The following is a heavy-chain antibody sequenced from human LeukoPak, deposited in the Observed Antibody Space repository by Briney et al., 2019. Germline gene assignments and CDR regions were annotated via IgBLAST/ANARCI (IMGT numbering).Heavy chain of an antibody. J-gene: IGHJ4*02. V-gene: IGHV3-66*02. CDR1: GFTFSSNY. CDR2: IYSGGST. CDR3: ARVFAPDTYYYDSSGYYFDY. Sequence: PGGSLRLSCAASGFTFSSNYMSWLRQAPGKGLEWVSVIYSGGSTYYADSVKGRFTISRDNSKNTLYLQMNSLRAEDTAVYYCARVFAPDTYYYDSSGYYFDYWGQGTLVTVSS. D-gene: IGHD3-22*01.